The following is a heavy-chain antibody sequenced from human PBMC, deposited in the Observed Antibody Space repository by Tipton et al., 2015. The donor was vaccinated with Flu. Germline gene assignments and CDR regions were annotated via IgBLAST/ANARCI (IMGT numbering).Heavy chain of an antibody. CDR2: IYYSGST. Sequence: LRLSCTVSGGSISSYYWSWIRQPPGKGLEWIGYIYYSGSTNYNPSLKSRVTISVDTSKNQFSLKLSSVTAADTAVYYCARGLSLWFGEFGVWGQGTTVTVSS. CDR1: GGSISSYY. D-gene: IGHD3-10*01. J-gene: IGHJ6*02. V-gene: IGHV4-59*01. CDR3: ARGLSLWFGEFGV.